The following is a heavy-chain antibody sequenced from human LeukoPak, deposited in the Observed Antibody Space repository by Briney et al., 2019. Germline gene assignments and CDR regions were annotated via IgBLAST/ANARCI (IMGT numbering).Heavy chain of an antibody. CDR2: ISAYNGNT. V-gene: IGHV1-18*01. J-gene: IGHJ5*02. CDR1: GYTFTSYG. D-gene: IGHD6-19*01. CDR3: ARKGILSGWYGGNWFDP. Sequence: ASVKVSCKASGYTFTSYGISWVRQAPGQGLEWMGWISAYNGNTNYAQKLQGRVTMTTDTSTSTAYMELRSLRSDDTAVYYCARKGILSGWYGGNWFDPWGQGTLVTVSS.